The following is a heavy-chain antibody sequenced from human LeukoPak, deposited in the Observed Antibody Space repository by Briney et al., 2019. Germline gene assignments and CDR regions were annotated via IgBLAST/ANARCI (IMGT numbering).Heavy chain of an antibody. CDR2: INSDGRST. D-gene: IGHD6-19*01. CDR1: GFTFSTYW. CDR3: ARDPDSSGWSSIEY. Sequence: GGSLRLSCAASGFTFSTYWMQWVRQAPGKGLVWVSRINSDGRSTNYADSVKGRFTISRDNAKNTLYLQMNSPRAEDTAVYYCARDPDSSGWSSIEYWGQGTLVTVSS. J-gene: IGHJ4*02. V-gene: IGHV3-74*01.